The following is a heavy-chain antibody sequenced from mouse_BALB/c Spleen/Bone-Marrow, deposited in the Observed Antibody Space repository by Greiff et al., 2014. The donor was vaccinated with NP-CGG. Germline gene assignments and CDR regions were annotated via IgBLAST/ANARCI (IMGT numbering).Heavy chain of an antibody. CDR2: INPDSSTI. CDR1: GFDFSRYW. Sequence: DVMLVESGGGLVQPGGSLKLSCAASGFDFSRYWMTWVRQAPGKGLEWIGEINPDSSTINYTPSLKDKFIISRDNAKNTLYLQMSKVRSEDTALYYCARNGYYGWSAYWGQGTLVTVSA. D-gene: IGHD2-3*01. CDR3: ARNGYYGWSAY. V-gene: IGHV4-1*02. J-gene: IGHJ3*01.